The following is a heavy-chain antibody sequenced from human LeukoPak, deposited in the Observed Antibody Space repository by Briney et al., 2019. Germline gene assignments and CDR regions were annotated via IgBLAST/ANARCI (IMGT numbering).Heavy chain of an antibody. D-gene: IGHD4-17*01. CDR2: IYPGDSDT. Sequence: GESLKIPCKGSGYSFTSYWIGWVRQMPGKGLEGMGIIYPGDSDTRYSPSFQGQVTISADKSISTAYLQWSSLKASDTAMYYCARQRGLRFRWFDPWGQGTLVTVSS. CDR3: ARQRGLRFRWFDP. V-gene: IGHV5-51*01. J-gene: IGHJ5*02. CDR1: GYSFTSYW.